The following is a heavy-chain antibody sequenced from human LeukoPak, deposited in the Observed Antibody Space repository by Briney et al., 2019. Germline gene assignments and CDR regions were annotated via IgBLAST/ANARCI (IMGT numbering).Heavy chain of an antibody. V-gene: IGHV3-30-3*01. CDR2: ISYDGYDK. CDR3: ARGPYDFWSGYYPAYYYYMDV. Sequence: GGSLRLSCAASGFTFNDYAMYWVRQTPGKGLEWVTLISYDGYDKSYADSVRGRFTNSRDNSKNTLYLQMDSLRSEDTAVYYCARGPYDFWSGYYPAYYYYMDVWGKRTTVTVSS. D-gene: IGHD3-3*01. CDR1: GFTFNDYA. J-gene: IGHJ6*03.